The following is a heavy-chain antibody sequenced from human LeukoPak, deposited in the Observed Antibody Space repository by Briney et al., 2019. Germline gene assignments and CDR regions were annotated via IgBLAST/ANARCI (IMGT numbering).Heavy chain of an antibody. D-gene: IGHD6-19*01. Sequence: NPGGSLSLSCEASGSTFSSYSMNWVRQPPGKGLEWVSSISSSSSYIYYADSVKGRFTISRDNAKNSLYLQMNSLRAEDTAVYYCARDGYSSGWRGSFDYWGQGTLVTVSS. CDR2: ISSSSSYI. CDR1: GSTFSSYS. CDR3: ARDGYSSGWRGSFDY. V-gene: IGHV3-21*01. J-gene: IGHJ4*02.